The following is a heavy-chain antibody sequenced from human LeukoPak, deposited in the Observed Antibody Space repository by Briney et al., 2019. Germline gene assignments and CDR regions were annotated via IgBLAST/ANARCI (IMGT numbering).Heavy chain of an antibody. J-gene: IGHJ4*02. CDR2: INHSGST. CDR1: GGSFSGYY. CDR3: ARVTPSYYYDSSGYFDY. D-gene: IGHD3-22*01. V-gene: IGHV4-34*01. Sequence: SETLSLTCAVYGGSFSGYYWSWIRQPPGKGLEWIGEINHSGSTNYNPSLKSRVTISVDTSKNQFSLKLSSVTAADTAVYYCARVTPSYYYDSSGYFDYWGQGTLVTVSS.